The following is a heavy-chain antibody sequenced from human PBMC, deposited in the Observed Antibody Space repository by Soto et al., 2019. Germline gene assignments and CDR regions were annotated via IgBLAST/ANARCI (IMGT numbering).Heavy chain of an antibody. Sequence: GGSLRLSCAASGFTFSSYAMHWVRQAPGKGLEYVSAISSNGGSTYYANSVKGRFTISRDNSKNTLYLQMGSLRAEDMAVYYCARGGVLAAAGTHDAFDIWGQGTMVTVSS. J-gene: IGHJ3*02. CDR1: GFTFSSYA. CDR2: ISSNGGST. CDR3: ARGGVLAAAGTHDAFDI. V-gene: IGHV3-64*01. D-gene: IGHD6-13*01.